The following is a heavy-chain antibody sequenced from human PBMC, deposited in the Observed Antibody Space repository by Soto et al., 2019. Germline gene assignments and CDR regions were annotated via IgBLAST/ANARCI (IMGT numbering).Heavy chain of an antibody. J-gene: IGHJ5*02. Sequence: EVQLLESGGGLVQPGGSLRLSCAASGFTFSSYAMSWVRQAPGKGLEWVSAISGSGGSTYYADSVKGRFTISRDNSKKTQYLQMNSVRAEDTAVYYCAKKYYDFWSGYYTGSWFDPWGQGTLVTVSS. V-gene: IGHV3-23*01. CDR2: ISGSGGST. D-gene: IGHD3-3*01. CDR1: GFTFSSYA. CDR3: AKKYYDFWSGYYTGSWFDP.